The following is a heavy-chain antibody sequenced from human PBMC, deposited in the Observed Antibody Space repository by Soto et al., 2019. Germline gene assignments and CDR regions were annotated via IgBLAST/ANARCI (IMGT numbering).Heavy chain of an antibody. J-gene: IGHJ4*02. CDR3: AKDRNYDFWSGHFDF. D-gene: IGHD3-3*01. Sequence: GGSLRLSCTASGFTFSSYAMHWVRQVPGKGLDWVAVISYDGSNKYYADSVKGRFTLSRDNSKNTLFLQMNSLRAEDTAVYYCAKDRNYDFWSGHFDFWGQGTLVTVSS. CDR1: GFTFSSYA. V-gene: IGHV3-30*18. CDR2: ISYDGSNK.